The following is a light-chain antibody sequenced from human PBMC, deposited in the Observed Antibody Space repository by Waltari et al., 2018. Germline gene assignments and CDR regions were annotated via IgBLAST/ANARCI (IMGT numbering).Light chain of an antibody. J-gene: IGKJ1*01. V-gene: IGKV1-5*01. CDR1: QSISNW. CDR3: QQYNNYTPKT. CDR2: KAS. Sequence: IQVTQSPSTLSASVGDRVTITCRATQSISNWLAWYQQNPGKAPKLLIYKASTLESGVPSRFSGSGSGTEFTLTISSLQPDDFATYFCQQYNNYTPKTFGQGTKVDIK.